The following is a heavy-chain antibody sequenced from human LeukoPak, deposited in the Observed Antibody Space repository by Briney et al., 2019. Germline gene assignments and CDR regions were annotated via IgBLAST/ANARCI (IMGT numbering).Heavy chain of an antibody. CDR3: ARDGGRFGGIATRLWYFDL. CDR2: ISPSADII. D-gene: IGHD6-6*01. J-gene: IGHJ2*01. Sequence: GGSLRLSCAASGFTFSDAYMSWIRQAPGRGLEWVSYISPSADIIHYADSVKGRFTISRDNAKKSLYLQMNSLRAEDTAVYYCARDGGRFGGIATRLWYFDLWGRGTLVTVSS. CDR1: GFTFSDAY. V-gene: IGHV3-11*04.